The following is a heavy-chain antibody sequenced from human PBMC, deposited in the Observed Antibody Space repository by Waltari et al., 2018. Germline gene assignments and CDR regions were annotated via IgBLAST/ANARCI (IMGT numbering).Heavy chain of an antibody. CDR3: AKGRPLVDY. V-gene: IGHV3-23*01. Sequence: VQLLESGGGLVQPGGSLRLSCAASGFTFSSYAMSWVRQAPGKGLEWVSALSGSGGSTYDAEPVKARCTITRDNSKNTLNLQMNSLRAEDTAVYYCAKGRPLVDYWGQGTLVTVSS. CDR1: GFTFSSYA. J-gene: IGHJ4*02. CDR2: LSGSGGST.